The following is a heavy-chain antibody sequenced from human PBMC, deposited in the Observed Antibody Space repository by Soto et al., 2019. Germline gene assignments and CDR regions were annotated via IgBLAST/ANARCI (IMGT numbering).Heavy chain of an antibody. J-gene: IGHJ6*02. D-gene: IGHD3-3*01. CDR2: IRSKAYGGTT. V-gene: IGHV3-49*03. CDR1: GFTFGDYA. CDR3: TSDGTSTIFGVVTPPRDV. Sequence: GGSLRLSCTASGFTFGDYAMSWFRQAPGKGLEWVGFIRSKAYGGTTEYAASVKGRFTISRDDSKSIAYLQMNSLKTEDTAVYYCTSDGTSTIFGVVTPPRDVWGQGTTVTVSS.